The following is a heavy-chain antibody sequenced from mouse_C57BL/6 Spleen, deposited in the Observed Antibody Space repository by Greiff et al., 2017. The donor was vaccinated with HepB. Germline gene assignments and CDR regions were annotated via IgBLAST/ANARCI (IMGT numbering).Heavy chain of an antibody. CDR3: ARVWTAQATGFAY. Sequence: QVQLQQSGAELVMPGASVKLSCKASGYTFTSYWMHWVKQRPGQGLEWIGEIDPSDSYTNYNQKFKGKSTLTVDKSSSTAYMQLSSLTSEDSAVYYCARVWTAQATGFAYWGQGTLVTVSA. CDR1: GYTFTSYW. D-gene: IGHD3-2*02. CDR2: IDPSDSYT. V-gene: IGHV1-69*01. J-gene: IGHJ3*01.